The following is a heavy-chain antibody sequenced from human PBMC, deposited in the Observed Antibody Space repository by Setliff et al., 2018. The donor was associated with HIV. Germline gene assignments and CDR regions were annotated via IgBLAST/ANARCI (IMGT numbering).Heavy chain of an antibody. V-gene: IGHV3-21*01. J-gene: IGHJ4*02. CDR1: GLTFSSYT. CDR2: ISSSSIYI. D-gene: IGHD5-18*01. CDR3: ARGARGYSYG. Sequence: GGSLRLSCAASGLTFSSYTMNWVRQAPGKGLEWFSSISSSSIYIHYADSVKGRFTISRDNANNSLYLQMNSLRAEDTAVYYCARGARGYSYGWGQGTLVTVSS.